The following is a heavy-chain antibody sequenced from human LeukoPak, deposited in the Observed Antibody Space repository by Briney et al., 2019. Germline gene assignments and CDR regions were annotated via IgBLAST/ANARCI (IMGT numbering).Heavy chain of an antibody. CDR1: RGTFSSYA. Sequence: ASVKVSCKTSRGTFSSYAITWVRQAPGQGLEWMGGIIPIFGTPNYAQKFQGRVTITADESTSTAYMELSSLRSEDTAVFYCARLREGYNYAGTGAGYYFDYWGQGTLVTVSS. V-gene: IGHV1-69*13. D-gene: IGHD5-24*01. CDR3: ARLREGYNYAGTGAGYYFDY. CDR2: IIPIFGTP. J-gene: IGHJ4*02.